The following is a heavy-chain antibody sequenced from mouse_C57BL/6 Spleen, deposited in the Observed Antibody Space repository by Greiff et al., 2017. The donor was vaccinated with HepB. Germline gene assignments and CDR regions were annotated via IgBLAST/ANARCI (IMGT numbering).Heavy chain of an antibody. CDR3: ARDQNYGSSHFAY. J-gene: IGHJ3*01. Sequence: EVQLVESGGDLVKPGGSLKLSCAASGFTFRSYGMSWVRQTPDKRLEWVATISSGGSYTYYPDSVKGRFTISRDNAKNTLYLQMSSLKSEDTAMYYCARDQNYGSSHFAYWGQGTLVTVSA. D-gene: IGHD1-1*01. CDR1: GFTFRSYG. V-gene: IGHV5-6*01. CDR2: ISSGGSYT.